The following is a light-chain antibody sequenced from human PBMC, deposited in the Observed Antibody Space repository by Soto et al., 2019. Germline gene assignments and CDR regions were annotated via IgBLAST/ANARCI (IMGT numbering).Light chain of an antibody. CDR2: DAS. V-gene: IGKV1-5*01. J-gene: IGKJ1*01. CDR3: QQYKSYWT. CDR1: QSISNW. Sequence: DIQMTQSPSTLSGSVGDRVTITCRASQSISNWLAWYQQKPGKAPKALIHDASSLESGVPSRFSGSGSGTEFTLTISRLQPDDFANYHCQQYKSYWTFGQETKVAI.